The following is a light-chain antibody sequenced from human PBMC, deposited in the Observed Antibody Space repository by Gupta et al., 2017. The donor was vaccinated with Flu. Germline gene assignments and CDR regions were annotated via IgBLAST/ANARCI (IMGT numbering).Light chain of an antibody. CDR2: WAS. Sequence: DIVMTQSPDSLAVSLGERATLNCKSSQSVLYSSNNKNYLAWYQQKPGQPPKLLIYWASTRESGVPDRFSGSGSGTDFTLTIRRLQAEDVTVYYCQQCYSAPWTFGQGTRVEIK. CDR3: QQCYSAPWT. V-gene: IGKV4-1*01. J-gene: IGKJ1*01. CDR1: QSVLYSSNNKNY.